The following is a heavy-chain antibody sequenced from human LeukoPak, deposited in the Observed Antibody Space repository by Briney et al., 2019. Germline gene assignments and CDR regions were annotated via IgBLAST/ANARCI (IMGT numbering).Heavy chain of an antibody. Sequence: ASVKVSCKASGYSFTSYGFSWVRQAPGQGLEWLGWISAYDGGTNYEQKFQGRLTMTTETSMTTAYMELRSLRSDDTAVYYCARLARYHLLEASDIWGQGTMVTVSS. D-gene: IGHD1-14*01. CDR3: ARLARYHLLEASDI. J-gene: IGHJ3*02. CDR1: GYSFTSYG. CDR2: ISAYDGGT. V-gene: IGHV1-18*01.